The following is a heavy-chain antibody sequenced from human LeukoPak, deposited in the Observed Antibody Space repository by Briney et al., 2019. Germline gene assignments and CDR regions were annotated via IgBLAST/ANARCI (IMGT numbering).Heavy chain of an antibody. CDR2: IIGSSGTT. CDR3: AKGAYDYIEIAYLDY. D-gene: IGHD5-12*01. Sequence: PGGSLRLSCVASGFSFNNYAMNWVRQAPGKGLEWVSLIIGSSGTTFYADSVKGRFTISRDKSKSTLYLQMNSLRAEDTAVYYCAKGAYDYIEIAYLDYWGQGSLVNVSS. J-gene: IGHJ4*01. V-gene: IGHV3-23*01. CDR1: GFSFNNYA.